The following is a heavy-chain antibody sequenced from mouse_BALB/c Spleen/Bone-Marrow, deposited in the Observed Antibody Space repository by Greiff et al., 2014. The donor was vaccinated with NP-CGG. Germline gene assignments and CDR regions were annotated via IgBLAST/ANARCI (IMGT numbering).Heavy chain of an antibody. CDR2: ISCYNGAT. CDR1: GYSFTGYY. D-gene: IGHD4-1*01. V-gene: IGHV1S34*01. CDR3: ARRDWDGGSYFDY. Sequence: LVKTGASVKISCKASGYSFTGYYMHWVKQSHGKSLEWIGYISCYNGATSYNQKFKGKATFTVDTSSSTAYMQFNSLTSEDSAVYYCARRDWDGGSYFDYWGQGTTLTVSS. J-gene: IGHJ2*01.